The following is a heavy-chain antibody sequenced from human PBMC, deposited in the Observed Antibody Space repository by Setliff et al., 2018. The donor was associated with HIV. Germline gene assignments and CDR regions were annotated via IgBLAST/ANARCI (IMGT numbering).Heavy chain of an antibody. J-gene: IGHJ4*02. D-gene: IGHD6-19*01. Sequence: ASVKVSCKASGGMFSNYAINWVRQAPGQGLEWMGGLTPVIGIAVYAQKFQGRVTLTADTSTSTAYMDLSSLRSEDTAVYYCARGIILGAGTLDYLGQGTLVTVSS. CDR3: ARGIILGAGTLDY. CDR2: LTPVIGIA. V-gene: IGHV1-69*10. CDR1: GGMFSNYA.